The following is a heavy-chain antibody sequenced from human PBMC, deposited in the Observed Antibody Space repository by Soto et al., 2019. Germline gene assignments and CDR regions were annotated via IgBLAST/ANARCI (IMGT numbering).Heavy chain of an antibody. J-gene: IGHJ6*02. CDR2: IIPIFGTA. Sequence: QVQLVQSGAEVKKPGSSVKVSCKASGGTFSSYAISWVRQAPGQGLEWMGGIIPIFGTANYAQKFQGRVTITADESTSTAYMELSSLRSEDTAVYYCARDIIRAAAGILLYQRPNYGMDVWGQGTTVTVSS. CDR1: GGTFSSYA. D-gene: IGHD6-13*01. CDR3: ARDIIRAAAGILLYQRPNYGMDV. V-gene: IGHV1-69*01.